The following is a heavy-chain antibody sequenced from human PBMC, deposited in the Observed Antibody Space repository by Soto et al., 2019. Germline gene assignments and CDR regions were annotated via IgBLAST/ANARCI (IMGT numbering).Heavy chain of an antibody. CDR1: GFTFSSYA. J-gene: IGHJ6*01. D-gene: IGHD3-3*01. Sequence: GGSLRLSCAASGFTFSSYAMHWVRQAPGKGLEWVAVISYDGSNKYYADSVKGRFTISRDNSKNTLYLQMNSLRAEDTAVYYCVRDKGVGVVHYYYWMEDGCQGTSVNV. CDR2: ISYDGSNK. V-gene: IGHV3-30-3*01. CDR3: VRDKGVGVVHYYYWMED.